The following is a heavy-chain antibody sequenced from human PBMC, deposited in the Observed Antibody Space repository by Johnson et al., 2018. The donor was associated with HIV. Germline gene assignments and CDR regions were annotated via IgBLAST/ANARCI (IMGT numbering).Heavy chain of an antibody. Sequence: QVQLVESGGGVVQPGGSLRLSCAASGFTFSSYGMHWVRQAPGKGLEWVAFIRYDGSNKYYADSVKGRFTISRDNSKNTLYLQMNSLRAEDTAVYYCAKEGVVGSYLGAFDIWGQGTMVTVS. CDR1: GFTFSSYG. V-gene: IGHV3-30*02. CDR3: AKEGVVGSYLGAFDI. D-gene: IGHD3-10*01. CDR2: IRYDGSNK. J-gene: IGHJ3*02.